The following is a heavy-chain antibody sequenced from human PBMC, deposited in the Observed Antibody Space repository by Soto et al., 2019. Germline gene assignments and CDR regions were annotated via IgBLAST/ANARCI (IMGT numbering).Heavy chain of an antibody. CDR1: GGSISSGGYY. D-gene: IGHD3-3*01. J-gene: IGHJ4*02. CDR2: TYNNGRP. Sequence: PSETLSLTCTVSGGSISSGGYYWSWIRQHPGKGLEWIGNTYNNGRPNYNPSLKSRVTISGDSSKNQFSLKLRSLSAADTAVYYCARGGVYDFWSGLFDWGQGTLVTVSS. V-gene: IGHV4-30-4*08. CDR3: ARGGVYDFWSGLFD.